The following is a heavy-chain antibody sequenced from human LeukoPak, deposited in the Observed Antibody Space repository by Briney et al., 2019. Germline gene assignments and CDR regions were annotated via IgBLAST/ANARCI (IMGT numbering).Heavy chain of an antibody. CDR3: ARDIPFSRLDY. Sequence: GRSLRLSCAASGISFSTYGMHWVRQTPGKGLEWVAFTWYDGTNRKYSDAVKGRFTISRDNSRNTLYLEMTSLRAEDSAVYYCARDIPFSRLDYWGQGTQVTVSS. D-gene: IGHD2/OR15-2a*01. J-gene: IGHJ4*02. CDR2: TWYDGTNR. CDR1: GISFSTYG. V-gene: IGHV3-33*01.